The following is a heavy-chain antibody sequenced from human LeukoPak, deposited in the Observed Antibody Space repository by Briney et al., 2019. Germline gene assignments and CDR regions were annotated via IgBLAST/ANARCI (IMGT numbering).Heavy chain of an antibody. CDR3: ATGHHDFWNGFYNSEPLDY. J-gene: IGHJ4*02. CDR2: ITVRSEKT. D-gene: IGHD3-3*01. Sequence: GASLRLFCAAWGFTFSSYAMSCARQAPGKGVEWVSGITVRSEKTHYAHSVKGRFTISRDDSKNTLFLQMNSLRAEDTARYYCATGHHDFWNGFYNSEPLDYWGQGTLVTVSS. V-gene: IGHV3-23*01. CDR1: GFTFSSYA.